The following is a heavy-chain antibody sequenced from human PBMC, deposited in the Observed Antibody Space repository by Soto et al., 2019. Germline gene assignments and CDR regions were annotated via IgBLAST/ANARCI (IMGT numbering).Heavy chain of an antibody. V-gene: IGHV3-74*01. Sequence: EVQLVESGGGLVQPGGSLRLSCAVSGFTFSNYWMHWVRQAPGEGLVWVSRVNSGGTSTNHADSVKGRITISRDNAKNTVYLQVNSLRAAEPAVYYCARGGWRSDNLVHWGQGTLVTVSS. CDR3: ARGGWRSDNLVH. CDR2: VNSGGTST. J-gene: IGHJ4*02. CDR1: GFTFSNYW. D-gene: IGHD6-19*01.